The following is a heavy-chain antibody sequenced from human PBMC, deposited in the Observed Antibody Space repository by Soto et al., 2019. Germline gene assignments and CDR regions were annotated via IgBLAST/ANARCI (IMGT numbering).Heavy chain of an antibody. CDR2: IKQDGSEK. CDR3: ARDSIAARRPSFYYYYYGMDV. J-gene: IGHJ6*02. CDR1: GFTFSSYW. D-gene: IGHD6-6*01. Sequence: EVQLVESGGGLVQPGGSLRLSCAASGFTFSSYWMSWVRQAPGKGLEWVANIKQDGSEKYYVDSVKGRFTISRDNAKNSLYLQMNSLRAEDTAVYYCARDSIAARRPSFYYYYYGMDVWGQGTTVTVSS. V-gene: IGHV3-7*03.